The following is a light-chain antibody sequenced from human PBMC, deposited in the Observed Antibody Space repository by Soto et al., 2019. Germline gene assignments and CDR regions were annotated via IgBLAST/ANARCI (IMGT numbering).Light chain of an antibody. J-gene: IGKJ5*01. CDR1: QSVDSNY. V-gene: IGKV3-20*01. CDR2: GAS. Sequence: EIVLTQAPCTLSLSPGEDATLPCIARQSVDSNYLAWYQQKPGQTPRLIIYGASGRADGIPHRFSGSGFGTDFTLTISKVEPEDFAVYYCQQYGTPSSVTFGQGTRMEIK. CDR3: QQYGTPSSVT.